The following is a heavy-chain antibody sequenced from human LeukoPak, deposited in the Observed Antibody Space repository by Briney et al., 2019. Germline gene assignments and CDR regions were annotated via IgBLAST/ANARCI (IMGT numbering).Heavy chain of an antibody. D-gene: IGHD6-13*01. J-gene: IGHJ6*04. CDR3: ARGGSSWTRPNYYYGMDV. CDR1: GVSISSSTYY. CDR2: INHSGST. V-gene: IGHV4-61*09. Sequence: PSQTLSLTCSVSGVSISSSTYYWSWVRQPVGKGLEWIGEINHSGSTNYNPSLKSRVTISVDTSKNQFSLKLSSVTAADTAVYYCARGGSSWTRPNYYYGMDVWGKGTTVTVSS.